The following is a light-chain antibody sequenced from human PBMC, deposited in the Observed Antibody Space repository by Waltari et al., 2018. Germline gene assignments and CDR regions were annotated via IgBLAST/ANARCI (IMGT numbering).Light chain of an antibody. Sequence: DIVLTQSPESLAVSLGERATINCKSSQSLFYTSNHKNYLAWFQQKPGQPPRLLIFWASTRESGVPDRFSASGSGTDFALPISSLQAEDVAVYYCQQYSSWTFGQGTRVDIK. J-gene: IGKJ1*01. CDR3: QQYSSWT. CDR2: WAS. CDR1: QSLFYTSNHKNY. V-gene: IGKV4-1*01.